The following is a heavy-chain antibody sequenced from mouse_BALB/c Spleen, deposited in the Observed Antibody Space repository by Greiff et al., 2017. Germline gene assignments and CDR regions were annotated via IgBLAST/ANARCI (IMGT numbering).Heavy chain of an antibody. D-gene: IGHD2-14*01. CDR1: GYTFTDYY. CDR3: ARREGGTLFDY. Sequence: VVESGPELVKPGASVKISCKASGYTFTDYYINWVKQKPGQGLEWIGWIYPGSGNTKYNEKFKGKATLTVDTSSSTAYMQLSSLTSEDTAVYFCARREGGTLFDYWGQGTTLTVSS. CDR2: IYPGSGNT. J-gene: IGHJ2*01. V-gene: IGHV1-84*02.